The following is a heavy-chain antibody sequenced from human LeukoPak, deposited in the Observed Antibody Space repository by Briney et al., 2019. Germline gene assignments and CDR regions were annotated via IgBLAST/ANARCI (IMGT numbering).Heavy chain of an antibody. CDR3: ARGLHDSSGYYTVPFDY. Sequence: ASVKVSCKASGYTFTSYGISWVRQAPGQGLEWMGWISAYNGNTNYAQKLQGRVTMTTDTSTSTAYMELRSLRSDDTAVYYCARGLHDSSGYYTVPFDYWGQGTLVTVSS. D-gene: IGHD3-22*01. CDR2: ISAYNGNT. J-gene: IGHJ4*02. CDR1: GYTFTSYG. V-gene: IGHV1-18*01.